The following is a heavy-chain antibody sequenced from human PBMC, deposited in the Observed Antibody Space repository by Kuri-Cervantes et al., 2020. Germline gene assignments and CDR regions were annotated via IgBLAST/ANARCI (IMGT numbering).Heavy chain of an antibody. CDR1: GYTFTSYD. CDR2: IIPLFGIP. D-gene: IGHD3-16*01. Sequence: SVKVSCKASGYTFTSYDINWVRQAPGQGLEWMGGIIPLFGIPHYTQKFQGRVSITADESTSTAYMRLSSLRSEDTAVYYCARGERVHDKITGFYYYMDVWGKGTTVTVSS. V-gene: IGHV1-69*13. J-gene: IGHJ6*03. CDR3: ARGERVHDKITGFYYYMDV.